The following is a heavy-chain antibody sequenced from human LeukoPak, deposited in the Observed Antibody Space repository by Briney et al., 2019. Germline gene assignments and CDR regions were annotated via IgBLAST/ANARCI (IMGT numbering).Heavy chain of an antibody. D-gene: IGHD2-2*01. Sequence: LSLTCAVYGGSFSGYYWSWIRQAPGKGLEWVAVISYDGSNKYYADSVKGRFTISRDNSKNTLYLQMNSLRAEDTAVYYCARLRTSCYCFDYWGQGTLVTVSS. CDR1: GGSFSGYY. CDR2: ISYDGSNK. J-gene: IGHJ4*02. V-gene: IGHV3-30-3*01. CDR3: ARLRTSCYCFDY.